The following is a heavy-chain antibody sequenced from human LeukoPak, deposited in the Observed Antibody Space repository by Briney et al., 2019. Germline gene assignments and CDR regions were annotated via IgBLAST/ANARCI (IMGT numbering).Heavy chain of an antibody. V-gene: IGHV3-66*01. CDR2: IYVGGSS. J-gene: IGHJ4*02. CDR1: GFTFSSYA. D-gene: IGHD5-24*01. Sequence: GGSLRLSCAASGFTFSSYAMSWVRQALGKGLEWVSVIYVGGSSYYADSVKGRFTISRDNSKNTVYLQMNSLRVEDTAVYYCARGMDGYGGYDYWGQGTLVTVSS. CDR3: ARGMDGYGGYDY.